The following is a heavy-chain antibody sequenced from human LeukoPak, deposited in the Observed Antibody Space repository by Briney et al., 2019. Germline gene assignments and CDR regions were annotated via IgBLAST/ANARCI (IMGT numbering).Heavy chain of an antibody. V-gene: IGHV1-2*02. D-gene: IGHD1-26*01. CDR2: INPNSGGT. J-gene: IGHJ3*02. CDR1: GYTFTGYY. Sequence: ASVKVSCKASGYTFTGYYMHWVRQAPGQGLEWMGWINPNSGGTNYAQKFQGRVTMTRDTSISIAYMELSRLRSDDTAVYYCAREALTRYSGRTRSAFDIWGQGTMVTVSS. CDR3: AREALTRYSGRTRSAFDI.